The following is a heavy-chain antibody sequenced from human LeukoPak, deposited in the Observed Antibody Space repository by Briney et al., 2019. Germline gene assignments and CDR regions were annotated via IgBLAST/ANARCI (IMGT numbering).Heavy chain of an antibody. V-gene: IGHV5-51*01. D-gene: IGHD2-2*02. CDR3: ARRYCSSSSCYTYFDY. CDR1: GYSFTSYW. CDR2: IYPGDSDT. Sequence: GESLKISCKGSGYSFTSYWIGWVRPMPGKGLEWMGIIYPGDSDTRYSPSFQGLVTISTDKSISTVYLQWSSLKASDTAMYYCARRYCSSSSCYTYFDYWGQGTLVTVSS. J-gene: IGHJ4*02.